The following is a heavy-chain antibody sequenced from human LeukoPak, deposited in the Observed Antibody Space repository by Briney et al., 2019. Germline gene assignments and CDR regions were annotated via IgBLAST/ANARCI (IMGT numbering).Heavy chain of an antibody. CDR1: GGSMTNYY. J-gene: IGHJ4*02. CDR2: MYFSGRA. D-gene: IGHD1-26*01. CDR3: ARVGSDGSYFDY. V-gene: IGHV4-4*07. Sequence: SETLSLTCTVSGGSMTNYYWSWIRQPAGKGLEWIGRMYFSGRAHYNPSLKSRVTMSVDTSKNQFSLKVSSVTAADTAVYYCARVGSDGSYFDYWGQGTLVTVSS.